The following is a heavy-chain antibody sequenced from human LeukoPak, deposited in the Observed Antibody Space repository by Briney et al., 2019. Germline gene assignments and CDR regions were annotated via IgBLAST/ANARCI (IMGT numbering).Heavy chain of an antibody. J-gene: IGHJ4*02. V-gene: IGHV3-53*01. Sequence: PGGSLRLSCAASGFTVSSSYMSWVRQAPGRGLEWVSVIYSGGSIYYADSVKGRFTISRDNSKNTVYLQMNSLRAEDTAVYYCARAGSGSSPSDYWGQGTLVTVSS. CDR2: IYSGGSI. CDR3: ARAGSGSSPSDY. D-gene: IGHD3-10*01. CDR1: GFTVSSSY.